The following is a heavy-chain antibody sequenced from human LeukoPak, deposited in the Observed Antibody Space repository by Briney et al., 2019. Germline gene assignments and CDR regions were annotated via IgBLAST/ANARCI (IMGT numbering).Heavy chain of an antibody. CDR1: GFTFSKFE. CDR2: ISRSGNTI. D-gene: IGHD3-10*01. V-gene: IGHV3-48*03. J-gene: IGHJ4*02. CDR3: ARGPSGYFASAYYFES. Sequence: PGGSLRLSCAVSGFTFSKFEMSWVRQAPGQGLEWVSYISRSGNTIYYADSVKGRFTISRDNAKNSLYLQMNSLRAEDTAVYYCARGPSGYFASAYYFESGGQGTRVTVSS.